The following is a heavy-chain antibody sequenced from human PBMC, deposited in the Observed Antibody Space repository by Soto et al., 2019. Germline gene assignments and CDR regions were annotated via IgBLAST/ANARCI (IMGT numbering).Heavy chain of an antibody. D-gene: IGHD5-18*01. CDR3: AMLNRGDVDTAMVTDY. CDR2: INHTGST. CDR1: GGSVNGYY. V-gene: IGHV4-34*01. Sequence: SETLSLTCAVYGGSVNGYYWNWIRQPPGKGLEWIGEINHTGSTNYNPSLKSRVTISVDTSKNQFSLKLSSVTAADTAVYYCAMLNRGDVDTAMVTDYWGQGTLVTVSS. J-gene: IGHJ4*02.